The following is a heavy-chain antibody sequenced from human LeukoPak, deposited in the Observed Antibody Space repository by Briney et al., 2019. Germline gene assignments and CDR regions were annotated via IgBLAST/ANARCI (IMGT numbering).Heavy chain of an antibody. CDR1: GFTFSSYA. CDR2: ISGSGGST. J-gene: IGHJ5*02. V-gene: IGHV3-23*01. Sequence: GGSLRLSCAASGFTFSSYAMSWVRQAPGKGLEWVSAISGSGGSTYYADSVKGRFTISRDNSKNTLYLQMDSLRAEDTAVYYCAKGYCSSTSCYSRFDPWGQGTLVTVSS. CDR3: AKGYCSSTSCYSRFDP. D-gene: IGHD2-2*01.